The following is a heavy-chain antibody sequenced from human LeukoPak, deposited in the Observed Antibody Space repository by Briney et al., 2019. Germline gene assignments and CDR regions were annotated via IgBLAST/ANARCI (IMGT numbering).Heavy chain of an antibody. CDR1: GLTFGNYG. J-gene: IGHJ4*02. V-gene: IGHV3-23*01. D-gene: IGHD6-13*01. CDR3: AKEIPRIAAADY. CDR2: ISDSGGTT. Sequence: GGSLRLSCVASGLTFGNYGMNWVRQAPGKGLEWVSAISDSGGTTSYADSVKGRFTISRDSSKNTVYLQMGSLRADDTAVYYCAKEIPRIAAADYWGQGTLVTVSS.